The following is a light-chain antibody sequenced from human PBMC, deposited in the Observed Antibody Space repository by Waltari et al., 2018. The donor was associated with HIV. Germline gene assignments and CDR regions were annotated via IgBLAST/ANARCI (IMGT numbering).Light chain of an antibody. J-gene: IGLJ2*01. V-gene: IGLV1-44*01. Sequence: QSVLTQPPSAPGTPGQRVPISCSGRSSNIGSNTVNWYQQPPGTAPKLLIYSNNQLPSGVPDRFSGSKSGTSASLAISGLQSEDEADYYCAAWDDSLNGVVFGGGTKLTVL. CDR1: SSNIGSNT. CDR2: SNN. CDR3: AAWDDSLNGVV.